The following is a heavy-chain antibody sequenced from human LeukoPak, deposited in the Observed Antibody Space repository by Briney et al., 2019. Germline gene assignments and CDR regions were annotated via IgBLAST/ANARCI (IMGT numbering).Heavy chain of an antibody. CDR1: GXSINSYY. CDR3: ARHRQYDADAFDI. V-gene: IGHV4-59*08. Sequence: SETLSLTCTVSGXSINSYYWTWIRQPPGKRLEWIGFISYSGNTKYNPSLKSRVTISGDMSKNQFTVKLISVTAADTAVYFCARHRQYDADAFDIWGQGTMVTVSS. J-gene: IGHJ3*02. D-gene: IGHD2-8*01. CDR2: ISYSGNT.